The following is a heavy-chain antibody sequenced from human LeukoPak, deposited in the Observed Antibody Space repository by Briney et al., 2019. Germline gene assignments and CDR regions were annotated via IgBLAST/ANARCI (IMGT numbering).Heavy chain of an antibody. V-gene: IGHV4-4*07. CDR1: GGSISSYY. D-gene: IGHD3-9*01. CDR2: IYPSGST. Sequence: SETPSLTCTVSGGSISSYYWSWIRQPPGQGLEWIGRIYPSGSTNYNPSLKSRVTMSVDTSKNQFSQKPSSVTAADTGVYHCARDIRYFDWLPPYYFDYWGQGTLVTVSS. J-gene: IGHJ4*02. CDR3: ARDIRYFDWLPPYYFDY.